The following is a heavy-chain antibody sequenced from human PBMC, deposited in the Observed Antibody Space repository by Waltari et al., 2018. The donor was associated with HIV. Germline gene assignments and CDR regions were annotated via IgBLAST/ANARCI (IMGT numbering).Heavy chain of an antibody. V-gene: IGHV1-2*02. CDR2: INPDNGGT. Sequence: QVQLVQSGAEVKKPGASVKVSCKASGSTFTGYYIPWVRQAPGQGLEWMGWINPDNGGTKYAQKFQGRVTMTRDTSISTAYMELSRLRSDDTAVYYCARDICNGGSCYSYYFDYWGQGTLVTVSS. CDR3: ARDICNGGSCYSYYFDY. CDR1: GSTFTGYY. J-gene: IGHJ4*02. D-gene: IGHD2-15*01.